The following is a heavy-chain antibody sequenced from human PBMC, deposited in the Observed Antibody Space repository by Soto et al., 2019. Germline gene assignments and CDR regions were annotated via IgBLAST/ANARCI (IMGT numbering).Heavy chain of an antibody. J-gene: IGHJ4*02. CDR2: IYSGGST. V-gene: IGHV3-66*01. CDR3: ASEGNYYDSSGS. D-gene: IGHD3-22*01. Sequence: GGSLRLSCAAYGFTLSSYSMNWVRQAPGKGLEWVSVIYSGGSTYYADSVKGRFTISRDNSKNTLYLQMNSLRAEDTAVYYCASEGNYYDSSGSWGQGTLVTVSS. CDR1: GFTLSSYS.